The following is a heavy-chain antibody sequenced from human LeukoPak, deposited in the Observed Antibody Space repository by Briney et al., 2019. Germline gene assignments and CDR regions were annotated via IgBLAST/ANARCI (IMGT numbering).Heavy chain of an antibody. Sequence: SETLSLTCTVSGGSISSSSYYWGWIRQPPGKGLEWIGSIYYTGSAYYNPSLKSRVTMSVDTSKNQFSLRLSSVTAADTAVYSCARHPERYSYFDYWGQGTLVTVSS. D-gene: IGHD5-18*01. V-gene: IGHV4-39*01. CDR2: IYYTGSA. CDR3: ARHPERYSYFDY. CDR1: GGSISSSSYY. J-gene: IGHJ4*02.